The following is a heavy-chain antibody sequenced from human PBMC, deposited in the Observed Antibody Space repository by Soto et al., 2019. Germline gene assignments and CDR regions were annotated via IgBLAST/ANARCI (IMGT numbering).Heavy chain of an antibody. J-gene: IGHJ6*03. V-gene: IGHV4-4*02. Sequence: QVQLQESGPGLVKPSGTLSLTCAVSSGSISSSNWWRWVRQPPGKGLEWIGEIYHSGSTNYNPALKRRVTISVDKSKNQFSLKLSSVTAADTAVYYCARVYCSGGSCYPRYYYYMDVWGKGTTVTVSS. CDR1: SGSISSSNW. D-gene: IGHD2-15*01. CDR3: ARVYCSGGSCYPRYYYYMDV. CDR2: IYHSGST.